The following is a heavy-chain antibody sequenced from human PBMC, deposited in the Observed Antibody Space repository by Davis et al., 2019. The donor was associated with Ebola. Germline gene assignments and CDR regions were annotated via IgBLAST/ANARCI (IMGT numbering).Heavy chain of an antibody. V-gene: IGHV3-23*01. CDR2: ISSSGSTI. CDR3: AKMLDSSGWYGFYYFDY. CDR1: GFTFSSYA. D-gene: IGHD6-19*01. J-gene: IGHJ4*02. Sequence: GESLKISCAASGFTFSSYAMSWVRQAPGKGLEWVSAISSSGSTIYYADSVKGRFTISRDNSKNTLYLQMNSLRAEDTAVYYCAKMLDSSGWYGFYYFDYWGQGTLVTVSS.